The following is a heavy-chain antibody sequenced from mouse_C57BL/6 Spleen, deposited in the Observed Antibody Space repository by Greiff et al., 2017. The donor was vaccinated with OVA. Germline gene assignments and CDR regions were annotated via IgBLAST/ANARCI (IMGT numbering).Heavy chain of an antibody. CDR3: ARFYYGSSYEADYAMDY. D-gene: IGHD1-1*01. V-gene: IGHV1-81*01. CDR1: GYTFTSYG. CDR2: IYPRSGNT. J-gene: IGHJ4*01. Sequence: VQLQQSGAELARPGASVKLSCKASGYTFTSYGISWVKQRTGQGLEWIGEIYPRSGNTYYNEKFKGKATLTADKSSSTAYMELRSLTSEDSAVYFCARFYYGSSYEADYAMDYWGQGTSVTVSS.